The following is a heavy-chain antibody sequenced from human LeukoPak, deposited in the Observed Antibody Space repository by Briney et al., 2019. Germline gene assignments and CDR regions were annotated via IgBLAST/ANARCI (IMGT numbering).Heavy chain of an antibody. CDR3: ARQLYCGGDSSNCFDP. D-gene: IGHD2-21*02. J-gene: IGHJ5*02. CDR1: GGSISIYY. V-gene: IGHV4-59*08. Sequence: SETLSLTCTVSGGSISIYYWSWIRQPPGKGLECIGYIYYSGSTNYNPSLKSRVTISVDTSKNQFSLKLRSVTAADTAVYYCARQLYCGGDSSNCFDPWGQGTLVTVSS. CDR2: IYYSGST.